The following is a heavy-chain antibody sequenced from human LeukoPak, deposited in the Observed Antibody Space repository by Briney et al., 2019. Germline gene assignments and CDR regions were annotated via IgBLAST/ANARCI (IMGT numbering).Heavy chain of an antibody. Sequence: PGGSLRLSCAASGFIFSSYAMSWVRQAPGKGLEWVSAINHSGYTTYYADSVKGRFTISRDNSRNTLYLQMNSLRAEDAAVYYCARSQDYQYYFDYWGQGTLVTVSS. CDR1: GFIFSSYA. D-gene: IGHD4-11*01. CDR2: INHSGYTT. J-gene: IGHJ4*02. CDR3: ARSQDYQYYFDY. V-gene: IGHV3-23*01.